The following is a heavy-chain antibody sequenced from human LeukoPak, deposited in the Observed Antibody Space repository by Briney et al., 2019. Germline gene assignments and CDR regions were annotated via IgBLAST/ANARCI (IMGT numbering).Heavy chain of an antibody. CDR2: MNPNSGNT. CDR3: ATLGRAFYDFWSGYSFDY. CDR1: GGTFSSYA. J-gene: IGHJ4*02. D-gene: IGHD3-3*01. V-gene: IGHV1-8*02. Sequence: ASVKVSCKASGGTFSSYAISWVRQATGQGLEWMGWMNPNSGNTGYAQKFQGRVTMTRNTSISTAYMELSSLRSEDTAVYYCATLGRAFYDFWSGYSFDYWGQGTLVTVSS.